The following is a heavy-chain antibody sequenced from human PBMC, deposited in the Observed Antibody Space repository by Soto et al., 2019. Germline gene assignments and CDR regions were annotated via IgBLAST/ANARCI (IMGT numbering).Heavy chain of an antibody. D-gene: IGHD2-8*01. CDR2: IKSKTDGGTT. Sequence: EVQLVESGGGLVKPGGSLRLSCAASGFTFTNAWINWVRQAPGKGLEWVGRIKSKTDGGTTDYAEPVKGRFAISRDDSNNMVYLQMNSLKIEDSAVYYCPTDSYCTIIIVRFDYWGHGTLVTVSS. V-gene: IGHV3-15*07. CDR3: PTDSYCTIIIVRFDY. J-gene: IGHJ4*01. CDR1: GFTFTNAW.